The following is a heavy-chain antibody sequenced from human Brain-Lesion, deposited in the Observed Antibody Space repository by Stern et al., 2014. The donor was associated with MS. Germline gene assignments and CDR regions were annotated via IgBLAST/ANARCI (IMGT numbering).Heavy chain of an antibody. CDR2: IFPRDSNT. Sequence: VQLVQSGAEVKKPGESLKISCEASGYLFDDYWIGWVRQMSGRGLELVAIIFPRDSNTRYSPSVQGQVTISADKSTSPAYLQWSSLKASDPAMYYCARSPATPSGYDRFDYWGQGALVTVSS. CDR3: ARSPATPSGYDRFDY. V-gene: IGHV5-51*03. J-gene: IGHJ4*02. CDR1: GYLFDDYW. D-gene: IGHD5-12*01.